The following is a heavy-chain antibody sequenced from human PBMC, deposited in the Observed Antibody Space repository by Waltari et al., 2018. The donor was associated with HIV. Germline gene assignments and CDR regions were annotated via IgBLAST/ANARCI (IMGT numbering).Heavy chain of an antibody. Sequence: QVPLVPSGAAVKKPGASVKVSCKASGYTFTSYDIHWVRQATGPGLEWMGWMNPNSGNTGYAQKFQGRVTMTRNTSISTAYMELSSLRSEDTAVYYCARGRAYCGGDCYSYYYGMDVWGQGTTVTVSS. CDR3: ARGRAYCGGDCYSYYYGMDV. CDR1: GYTFTSYD. V-gene: IGHV1-8*01. CDR2: MNPNSGNT. D-gene: IGHD2-21*02. J-gene: IGHJ6*02.